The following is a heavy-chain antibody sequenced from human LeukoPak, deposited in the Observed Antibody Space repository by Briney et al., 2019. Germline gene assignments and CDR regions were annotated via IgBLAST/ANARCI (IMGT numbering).Heavy chain of an antibody. Sequence: GGSLRLSCAASGFTFSNYWMTWVRQAPGKGLEWVANIKQDGSERDYVDSVKGRFTISRDDAKNPLYLQMNSLRAEDTAVYYCARGITMANWGQGTLVTVSS. CDR2: IKQDGSER. J-gene: IGHJ4*02. CDR1: GFTFSNYW. D-gene: IGHD3-10*01. CDR3: ARGITMAN. V-gene: IGHV3-7*04.